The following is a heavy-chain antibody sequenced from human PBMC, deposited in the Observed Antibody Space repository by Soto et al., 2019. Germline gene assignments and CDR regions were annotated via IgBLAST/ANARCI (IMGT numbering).Heavy chain of an antibody. V-gene: IGHV3-21*01. CDR3: ARDFAFGPRKGPFFDA. Sequence: GGSLRRSCAASGFTFSSYSMNWVRQAPGEGLEWFSSISSSSSYIYYADSVKGRFTISRDNAKNSLYLQMNSLRAEDTAVYYCARDFAFGPRKGPFFDAWAQGTMVTVSS. CDR2: ISSSSSYI. J-gene: IGHJ5*02. CDR1: GFTFSSYS. D-gene: IGHD3-10*01.